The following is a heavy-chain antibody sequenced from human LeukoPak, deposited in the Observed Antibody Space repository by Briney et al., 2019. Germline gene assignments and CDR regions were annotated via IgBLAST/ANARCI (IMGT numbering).Heavy chain of an antibody. V-gene: IGHV3-7*03. J-gene: IGHJ4*02. CDR3: VRDIGWFRFDY. Sequence: GRSLRLSCAASGFTFSSYWMSWVRQAPGKGLEWVAHIKEDGSATQSIDAVKGRFTISRDNAKNSLYLQMNTLRAEDTAVYYCVRDIGWFRFDYWGQGTLVTVSS. CDR1: GFTFSSYW. CDR2: IKEDGSAT. D-gene: IGHD6-19*01.